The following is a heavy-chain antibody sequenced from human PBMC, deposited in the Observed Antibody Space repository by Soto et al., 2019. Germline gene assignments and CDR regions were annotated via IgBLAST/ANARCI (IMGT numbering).Heavy chain of an antibody. Sequence: SETLSLTCAVYGGSFSGYYWSWIRQPPGKGLEWIGEINHSGSTNYNPSLKSRVTISVDTSKNQFSLKLSPVTAADTAVYYCARGWGIAAAGYYYYYGMDVWGQGTTVTVSS. V-gene: IGHV4-34*01. J-gene: IGHJ6*02. D-gene: IGHD6-13*01. CDR3: ARGWGIAAAGYYYYYGMDV. CDR2: INHSGST. CDR1: GGSFSGYY.